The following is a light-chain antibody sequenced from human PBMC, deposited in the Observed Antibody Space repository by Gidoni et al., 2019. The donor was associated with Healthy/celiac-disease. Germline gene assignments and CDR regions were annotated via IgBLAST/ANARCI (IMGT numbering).Light chain of an antibody. CDR2: DAS. J-gene: IGKJ4*01. Sequence: DIQMTQYPSSLSASVGDRVTITCQASQDISNYLNLYQQKPGKAPKLLIYDASNLETGVPSRFSGSGSGTDFTFTISSLQPEDIATYYCQQYDNLPSLTFGGGTKVEIK. CDR1: QDISNY. CDR3: QQYDNLPSLT. V-gene: IGKV1-33*01.